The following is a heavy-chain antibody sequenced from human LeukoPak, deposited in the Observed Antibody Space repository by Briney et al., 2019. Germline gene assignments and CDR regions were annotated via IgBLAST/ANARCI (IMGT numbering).Heavy chain of an antibody. Sequence: TLSLTCTVSADSLSSGGHYWGWIRQFPGKGLESIGFIHHSGRSRHNPSLKDRVAISVDTSRKQFALKLSSVTAADTAMYYCARGGNRFGGFYFDYWGQGIQVIVYS. J-gene: IGHJ4*02. CDR1: ADSLSSGGHY. CDR2: IHHSGRS. V-gene: IGHV4-31*03. CDR3: ARGGNRFGGFYFDY. D-gene: IGHD3-10*01.